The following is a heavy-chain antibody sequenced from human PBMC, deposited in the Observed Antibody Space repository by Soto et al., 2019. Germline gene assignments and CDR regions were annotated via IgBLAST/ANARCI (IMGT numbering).Heavy chain of an antibody. Sequence: QVQLQESGPGLLKPSQTLSLTCTVSDGSISSGGYYWSWISQRPGKGLEWIGYISYSGSTYYNPSLMSRGTISVGTSKNQFSLKLSSVTAADTAVYYCANTRKDGSGSYRGWFDPWGQGTLVTVSS. CDR1: DGSISSGGYY. CDR2: ISYSGST. V-gene: IGHV4-31*03. D-gene: IGHD3-10*01. CDR3: ANTRKDGSGSYRGWFDP. J-gene: IGHJ5*02.